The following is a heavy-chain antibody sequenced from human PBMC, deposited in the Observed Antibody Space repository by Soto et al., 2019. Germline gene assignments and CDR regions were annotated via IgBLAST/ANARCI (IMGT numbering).Heavy chain of an antibody. CDR2: INHSGST. V-gene: IGHV4-34*01. D-gene: IGHD6-19*01. Sequence: SETLSLTCAVYGGSFSVYYWTWIRQPPGTGLEWIGEINHSGSTNYNPSLKSRVTISVDTSKNQFSLKLSSVTAADTAVYYCARGPRIAVSRPLDYWGQGTLVT. CDR3: ARGPRIAVSRPLDY. J-gene: IGHJ4*02. CDR1: GGSFSVYY.